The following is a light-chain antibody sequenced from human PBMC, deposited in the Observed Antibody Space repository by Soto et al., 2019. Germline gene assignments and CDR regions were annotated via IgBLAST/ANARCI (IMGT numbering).Light chain of an antibody. J-gene: IGKJ5*01. CDR1: QSIRSW. CDR3: QQYNTYVT. CDR2: DAS. V-gene: IGKV1-5*01. Sequence: DIQMTQSPSTLSASVGDRVTITCRASQSIRSWLAWYQQKPGKAPKLLIYDASSLQSGVPSRFSGSGSGTEFTLTVSSLQPDYFATYYCQQYNTYVTFGQGTRLEIK.